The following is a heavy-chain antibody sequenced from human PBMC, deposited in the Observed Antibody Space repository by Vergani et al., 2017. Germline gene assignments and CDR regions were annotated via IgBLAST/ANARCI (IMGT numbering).Heavy chain of an antibody. CDR1: VGSISSGDYY. CDR2: IYYSGST. CDR3: AMTMIRYIDWLVDN. D-gene: IGHD3-9*01. Sequence: QLQLQESGPGLVKPSQTLSLTCTVSVGSISSGDYYWSWIRQHPGKGLEWIGYIYYSGSTHNNPSLKSLVTISVDTSKNQFSLKLSSVTAADTAMYHCAMTMIRYIDWLVDNWGQATLVTVTS. J-gene: IGHJ4*02. V-gene: IGHV4-30-4*08.